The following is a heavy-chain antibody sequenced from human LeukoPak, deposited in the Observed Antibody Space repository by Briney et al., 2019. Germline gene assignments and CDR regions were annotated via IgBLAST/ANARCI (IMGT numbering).Heavy chain of an antibody. CDR3: AREMFYYDSSGYPLDY. CDR2: INPNSGGT. D-gene: IGHD3-22*01. J-gene: IGHJ4*02. Sequence: GASVKVSCKASGYTFTGYYMHWVRQAPGQGLEWMGWINPNSGGTNYAQKFQGRVTMTRDTSISTAYMELSRLRSDDTAVYYRAREMFYYDSSGYPLDYWGQGTLVTVSS. V-gene: IGHV1-2*02. CDR1: GYTFTGYY.